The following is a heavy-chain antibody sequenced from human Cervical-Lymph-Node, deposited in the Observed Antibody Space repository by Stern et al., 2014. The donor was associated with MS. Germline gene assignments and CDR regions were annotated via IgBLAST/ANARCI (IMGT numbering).Heavy chain of an antibody. V-gene: IGHV1-2*04. Sequence: VQLEESGAEMKKPGASVKVSCKTSGYTFTGHYMHWVRQAPGQGLEWMGWINSNSGGTNYAQKFQGWVTMTRDTSISTVYMELSRLTSNDTAVYYCARVAGTGYYPDYWGQGTLVTVFS. CDR3: ARVAGTGYYPDY. CDR1: GYTFTGHY. J-gene: IGHJ4*02. D-gene: IGHD3-22*01. CDR2: INSNSGGT.